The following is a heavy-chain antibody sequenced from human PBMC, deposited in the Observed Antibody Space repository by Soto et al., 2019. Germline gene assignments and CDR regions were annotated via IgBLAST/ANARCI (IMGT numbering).Heavy chain of an antibody. CDR1: GYRFTSYA. CDR3: ARTDCTLFVY. D-gene: IGHD2-21*01. J-gene: IGHJ4*02. V-gene: IGHV1-3*01. CDR2: INAGNGNT. Sequence: GAFKGAPRASGYRFTSYAVRWVRQAPGQGLDCMGWINAGNGNTKYSQKFQGRVTITRDTSASTAYMELSSLRSDDTAVYYCARTDCTLFVYWAQRSLVNVSS.